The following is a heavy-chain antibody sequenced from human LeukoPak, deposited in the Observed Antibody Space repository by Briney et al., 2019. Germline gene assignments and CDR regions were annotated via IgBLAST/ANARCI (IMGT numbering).Heavy chain of an antibody. Sequence: GGSLRLSCAASGFTVSSDYTGWVRQAPEKGLEWVSLISSGGSTYYADSLKGRFTISRDNSKNTLYLQMNSLRAEDTAVYYCARDSEFRIFGVVDYGMDVWGQGTTVTVSS. V-gene: IGHV3-66*01. D-gene: IGHD3-3*01. CDR3: ARDSEFRIFGVVDYGMDV. J-gene: IGHJ6*02. CDR2: ISSGGST. CDR1: GFTVSSDY.